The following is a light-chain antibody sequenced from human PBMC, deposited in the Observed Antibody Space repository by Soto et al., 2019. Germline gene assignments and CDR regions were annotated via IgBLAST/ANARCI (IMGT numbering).Light chain of an antibody. CDR3: LQHNTYPYT. CDR1: QGISNL. J-gene: IGKJ2*01. CDR2: AAS. Sequence: DIQMTQSPSSLSASVGDRVTITCRASQGISNLLGWFQHKPGKAPKRLIYAASSLQGGVPSRFSGSGSGTEFTLTITGLQPEDFADFYCLQHNTYPYTFGQGTKLEIK. V-gene: IGKV1-17*01.